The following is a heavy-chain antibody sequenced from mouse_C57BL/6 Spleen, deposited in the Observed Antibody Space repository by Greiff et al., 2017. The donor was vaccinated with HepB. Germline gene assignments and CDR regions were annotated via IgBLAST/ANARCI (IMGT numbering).Heavy chain of an antibody. CDR2: ISSGSSTI. CDR1: GFTFSDYG. CDR3: AKGGTLYAMDY. D-gene: IGHD4-1*01. Sequence: EVQGVESGGGLVKPGGSLKLSCAASGFTFSDYGMHWVRQAPEKGLEWVAYISSGSSTIYYADTVKGRFTISRANAKNTPFLQMTSLRSEDTAMYYCAKGGTLYAMDYWGQGTSVTVSS. V-gene: IGHV5-17*01. J-gene: IGHJ4*01.